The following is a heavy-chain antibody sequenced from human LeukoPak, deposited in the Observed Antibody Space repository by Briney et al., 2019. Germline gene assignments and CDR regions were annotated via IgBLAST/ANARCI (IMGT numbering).Heavy chain of an antibody. J-gene: IGHJ3*02. CDR2: ISSSSSYI. CDR1: GFTFGSYS. D-gene: IGHD3-22*01. V-gene: IGHV3-21*01. CDR3: ASVGDSSSGYNDAFDI. Sequence: PGGSLRLSCAASGFTFGSYSMNWVRQAPGKGLEWVSSISSSSSYIYYADSVKGRFTISRDNAKNSLYLQMNSLRAEDTAVYYCASVGDSSSGYNDAFDIWGQGTLVTVSS.